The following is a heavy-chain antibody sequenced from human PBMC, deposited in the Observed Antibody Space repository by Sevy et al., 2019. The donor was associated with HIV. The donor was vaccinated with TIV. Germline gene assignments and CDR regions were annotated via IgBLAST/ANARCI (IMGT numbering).Heavy chain of an antibody. J-gene: IGHJ3*02. V-gene: IGHV4-59*01. D-gene: IGHD6-13*01. CDR3: AREGGIAAAGTLAFDI. CDR1: GGSISSYY. Sequence: SETLSLTCTVSGGSISSYYWSWIRQPPGKGLEWIGHIYYSGSTNYNPSLKSRVTISVDTSKNQFSLKLSSVTAADTAVYYCAREGGIAAAGTLAFDIWGQGTMVTVSS. CDR2: IYYSGST.